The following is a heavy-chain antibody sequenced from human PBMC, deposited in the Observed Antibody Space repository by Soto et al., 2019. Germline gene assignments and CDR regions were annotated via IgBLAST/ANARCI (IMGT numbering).Heavy chain of an antibody. CDR1: EFSFDDYA. Sequence: PGGSLRLSCAASEFSFDDYAMSWVRQAPGKGLDWFSAISGSGVSTYYADSVKGRFTISRDNSKNTLYLQMNSLRSEDTAVYYCAKSPGMYYYDSSGYYHYDYWGQGTLVTVSS. D-gene: IGHD3-22*01. V-gene: IGHV3-23*01. J-gene: IGHJ4*02. CDR3: AKSPGMYYYDSSGYYHYDY. CDR2: ISGSGVST.